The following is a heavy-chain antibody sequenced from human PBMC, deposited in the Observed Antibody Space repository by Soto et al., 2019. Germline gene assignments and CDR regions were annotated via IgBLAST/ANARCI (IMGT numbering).Heavy chain of an antibody. CDR3: AREVLYYYESSGYYGLDY. D-gene: IGHD3-22*01. V-gene: IGHV6-1*01. CDR1: GDSVSSNSAA. Sequence: SQNLSLTCAISGDSVSSNSAAWNWIRQSPSRGLEWLGRTYYRSKRYNDYAVSVKSRITIKPDTSKNHFSLQLKSVTPDDTAVYYCAREVLYYYESSGYYGLDYLGQGTLVTVSS. CDR2: TYYRSKRYN. J-gene: IGHJ4*02.